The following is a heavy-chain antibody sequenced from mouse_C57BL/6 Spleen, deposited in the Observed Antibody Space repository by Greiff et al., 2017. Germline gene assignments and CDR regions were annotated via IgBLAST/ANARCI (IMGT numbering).Heavy chain of an antibody. V-gene: IGHV14-4*01. Sequence: EVKLMESGAELVRPGASVKLSCTASGFNIKDDYMHWVKQRPEQGLEWIGWIDPENGDTEYASKFQGKATITADTSSNTAYLQLSSLTSEDTAVYYCTILLLPFDYWGQGTTLTVSS. CDR2: IDPENGDT. J-gene: IGHJ2*01. D-gene: IGHD2-10*01. CDR3: TILLLPFDY. CDR1: GFNIKDDY.